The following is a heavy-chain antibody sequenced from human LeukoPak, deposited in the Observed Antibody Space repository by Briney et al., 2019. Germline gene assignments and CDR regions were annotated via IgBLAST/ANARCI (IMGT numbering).Heavy chain of an antibody. V-gene: IGHV1-2*02. J-gene: IGHJ4*02. D-gene: IGHD3-9*01. CDR1: GYTFVGYY. CDR3: ARDTYDILTDFGDY. Sequence: ASVRVSCKACGYTFVGYYMHWVRQAPGQGLEWMGWMNPNSGGTNYAQKFQGRVTMTRDTSISTAYMELSRLRSDDTAMYYCARDTYDILTDFGDYWGQGTLVTVSS. CDR2: MNPNSGGT.